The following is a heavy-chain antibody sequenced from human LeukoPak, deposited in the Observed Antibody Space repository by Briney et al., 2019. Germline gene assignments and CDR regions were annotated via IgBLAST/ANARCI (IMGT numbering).Heavy chain of an antibody. CDR1: GFTFDDYA. D-gene: IGHD1-26*01. CDR2: ISWNSGSI. V-gene: IGHV3-9*01. Sequence: PGRPLRLSCAASGFTFDDYAMHWVRQAPGKGLEWVSGISWNSGSIGYADSVKGRFTISRDNAKNSLYLQMNSLRAEDTAVYYCASQWRGGGSYSQIDAFDIWGQGTMVTVSS. CDR3: ASQWRGGGSYSQIDAFDI. J-gene: IGHJ3*02.